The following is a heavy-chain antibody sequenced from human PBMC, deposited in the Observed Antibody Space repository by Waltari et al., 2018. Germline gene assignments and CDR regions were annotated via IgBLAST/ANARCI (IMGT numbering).Heavy chain of an antibody. J-gene: IGHJ4*02. CDR2: IYTSGST. D-gene: IGHD3-16*01. CDR3: ARFGHGGAIFDY. V-gene: IGHV4-61*02. CDR1: GGSISSGSHY. Sequence: QVQLQESGPGLVKPSQTLSLTCTVSGGSISSGSHYLSWIRQPAGKGLEWIGRIYTSGSTNYNPSLKSRVTISVDTSKNQFSLKLSSVTAADTAVYYCARFGHGGAIFDYWGQGTLVTVSS.